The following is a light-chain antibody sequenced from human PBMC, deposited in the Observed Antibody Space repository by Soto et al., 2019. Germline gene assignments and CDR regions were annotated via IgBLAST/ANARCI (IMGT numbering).Light chain of an antibody. CDR3: QQRSKSPPT. CDR2: HIS. J-gene: IGKJ1*01. V-gene: IGKV3D-20*02. Sequence: ELVLTQSPVTFSLSTGERATXSCRASQSLTNNYFAWYKQKPGQAPRLLIYHISTGAAGMRARFSGSGSGTDFTLTINSLEPEEFAVYYCQQRSKSPPTFGQGTKVDIK. CDR1: QSLTNNY.